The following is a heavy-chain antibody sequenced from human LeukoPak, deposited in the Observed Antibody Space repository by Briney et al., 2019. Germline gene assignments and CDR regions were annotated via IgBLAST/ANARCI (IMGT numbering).Heavy chain of an antibody. CDR1: GGSISSGGYY. J-gene: IGHJ5*02. CDR3: ARDGGRYCTSISCSPNWFDP. D-gene: IGHD2-2*01. V-gene: IGHV4-31*03. CDR2: IYYSGST. Sequence: SQTLSLTCTVSGGSISSGGYYWSWIRQHPGKGLEWIGYIYYSGSTYYNPSLKSRVTISVDTSKNQFSLKLSSVTAADTAVYYCARDGGRYCTSISCSPNWFDPWGQGTLVTVSS.